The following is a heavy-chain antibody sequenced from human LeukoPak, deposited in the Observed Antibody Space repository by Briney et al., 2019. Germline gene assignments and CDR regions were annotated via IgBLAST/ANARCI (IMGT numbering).Heavy chain of an antibody. CDR3: AGWGGYFDY. J-gene: IGHJ4*02. Sequence: SETLSLTCTVSGGSISSGSYYWSWIRQPPGKGLEWIGYIYYSGSTNYNPSLKSRVTISVDTSKNQFSLKLSSVTAADTAVYYCAGWGGYFDYWGQGTLVTVSS. CDR2: IYYSGST. V-gene: IGHV4-61*01. D-gene: IGHD2-15*01. CDR1: GGSISSGSYY.